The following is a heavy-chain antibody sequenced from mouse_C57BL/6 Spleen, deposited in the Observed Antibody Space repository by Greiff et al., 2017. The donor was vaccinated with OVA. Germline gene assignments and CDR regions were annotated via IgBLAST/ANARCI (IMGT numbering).Heavy chain of an antibody. J-gene: IGHJ2*01. CDR3: ARVGSNPFDY. CDR1: GYAFSSYW. V-gene: IGHV1-80*01. CDR2: IYPGDGDT. Sequence: VKLQESGAELVKPGASVKISCKASGYAFSSYWMNWVKQRPGKGLEWIGQIYPGDGDTNYNGKFKGKATLTADKSSSTAYMQLSSLTSEDSAVYFCARVGSNPFDYWGQGTTLTVSS. D-gene: IGHD2-5*01.